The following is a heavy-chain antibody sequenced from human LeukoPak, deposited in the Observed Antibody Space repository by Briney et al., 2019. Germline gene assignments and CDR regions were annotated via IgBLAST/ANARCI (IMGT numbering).Heavy chain of an antibody. Sequence: PGGSLRLSCAASGFTFSSYSMNWVRQAPGKGLEWVSSISSSSSYIYYADSVKGRFTISRDNAKNSLYLQMNSLRAEDTAVYYCARIAVAGTYAFDIGAQGTMVTVSS. CDR2: ISSSSSYI. D-gene: IGHD6-19*01. CDR3: ARIAVAGTYAFDI. CDR1: GFTFSSYS. J-gene: IGHJ3*02. V-gene: IGHV3-21*01.